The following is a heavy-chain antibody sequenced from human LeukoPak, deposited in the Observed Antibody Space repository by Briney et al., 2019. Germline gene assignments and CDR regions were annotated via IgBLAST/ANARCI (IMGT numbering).Heavy chain of an antibody. V-gene: IGHV1-2*02. CDR3: ASDYTYKYTDIDD. J-gene: IGHJ4*02. CDR1: GYTFSSYY. Sequence: ASVKVSCKASGYTFSSYYMNWVRQAPGQGLEWMGKINPSNGGTNYAQKLQGRVTMTRDTSISTAYMELTSLRSEDTAVYYCASDYTYKYTDIDDWGKGTMVTVSS. D-gene: IGHD4/OR15-4a*01. CDR2: INPSNGGT.